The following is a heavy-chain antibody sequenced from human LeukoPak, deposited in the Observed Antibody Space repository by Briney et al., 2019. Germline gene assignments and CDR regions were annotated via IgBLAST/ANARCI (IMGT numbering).Heavy chain of an antibody. Sequence: GGSLRLSCAASGFTFSPYSMNWVRQAPGKGLEWVSFITSSSSYIDYADSVKGRFTISRDNAKNSLYLQMNSLRAEDTAVYYSARERGGAYLDSWGQGTLVTVSS. J-gene: IGHJ4*02. D-gene: IGHD3-16*01. CDR3: ARERGGAYLDS. CDR2: ITSSSSYI. V-gene: IGHV3-21*01. CDR1: GFTFSPYS.